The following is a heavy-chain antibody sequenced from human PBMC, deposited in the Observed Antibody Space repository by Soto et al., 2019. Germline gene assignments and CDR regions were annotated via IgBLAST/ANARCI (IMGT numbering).Heavy chain of an antibody. J-gene: IGHJ3*02. Sequence: QVQLVESWGGVVQPGRSLRLSCTTSGFTFSDYGMHWVRQAPGKGLEWVAVIWSDGIQKYYPDSVKGRFTISRDNSENTLYLQMNSLTVEDTAVYYCVRGGKIAGAFDIWGQGTMVTVS. V-gene: IGHV3-33*01. CDR1: GFTFSDYG. D-gene: IGHD2-21*01. CDR3: VRGGKIAGAFDI. CDR2: IWSDGIQK.